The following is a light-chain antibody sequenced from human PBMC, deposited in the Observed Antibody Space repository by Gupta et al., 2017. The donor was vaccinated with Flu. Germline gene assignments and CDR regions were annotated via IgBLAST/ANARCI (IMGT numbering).Light chain of an antibody. CDR2: GVS. CDR3: SSYARGSFWV. J-gene: IGLJ3*02. V-gene: IGLV2-14*01. CDR1: NNDIGLYNY. Sequence: QSALTQPASVSGSPGQSSSISCTGTNNDIGLYNYVSWYQQHRGKAPKLMVYGVSNRASGVSNRFSGSKAGDTASLTISGLQAEDEADYYCSSYARGSFWVFGGGTKLSVL.